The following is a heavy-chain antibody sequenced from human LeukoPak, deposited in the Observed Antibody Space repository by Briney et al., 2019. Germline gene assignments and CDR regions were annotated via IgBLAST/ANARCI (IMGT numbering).Heavy chain of an antibody. J-gene: IGHJ4*02. Sequence: SETLSLTCTVSGGSISSGGYYWSWIRQHRGKGLEWIGYIYYSGSTYYNPSLKSRVTISVDTSKNQFSLKLSSVTAADTAVYYCARGGDYISFVYWGQGTLVTVSS. CDR1: GGSISSGGYY. V-gene: IGHV4-30-4*08. CDR2: IYYSGST. D-gene: IGHD4-17*01. CDR3: ARGGDYISFVY.